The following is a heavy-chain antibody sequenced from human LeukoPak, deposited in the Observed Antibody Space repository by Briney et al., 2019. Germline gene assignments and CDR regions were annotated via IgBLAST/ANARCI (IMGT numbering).Heavy chain of an antibody. D-gene: IGHD6-13*01. V-gene: IGHV1-2*02. CDR1: GYTFTGYY. CDR2: INPNSGGT. J-gene: IGHJ6*02. Sequence: ASVKVSCKASGYTFTGYYIHWVRQAPGQGLEWMGWINPNSGGTNYAQKFQGRVTMTRDTSISTAYMELSRLRSDDTAVYYCARDDSSSWFLSYYGMDVWGQGTTFTVSS. CDR3: ARDDSSSWFLSYYGMDV.